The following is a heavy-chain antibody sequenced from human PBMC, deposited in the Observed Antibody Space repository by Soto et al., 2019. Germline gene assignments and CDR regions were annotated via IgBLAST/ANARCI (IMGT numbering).Heavy chain of an antibody. Sequence: PSETLSLTCTVSGDSISSSTYYWGLIRQPPGKGLEYVATIFYSGGTYYNPSLRSRVTISVDTSKNQFSLRLNSLTAADTAVYYCGTGRAAIHRFDYWGQGILVTVSS. CDR1: GDSISSSTYY. J-gene: IGHJ4*02. D-gene: IGHD2-2*01. CDR2: IFYSGGT. V-gene: IGHV4-39*01. CDR3: GTGRAAIHRFDY.